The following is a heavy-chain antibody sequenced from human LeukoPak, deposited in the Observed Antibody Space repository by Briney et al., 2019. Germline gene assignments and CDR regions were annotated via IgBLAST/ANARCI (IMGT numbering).Heavy chain of an antibody. CDR3: AREYYDLLTGDGGWFDP. Sequence: PSETLSLTCTVSGGSVSSGSYYWSWIRQPPGKGLEWIGYIYYSGSTNYNPSLKSRVTISVDTSKNQFSLKLSSVTAADTAVYYCAREYYDLLTGDGGWFDPWGQGTLVTVSS. CDR2: IYYSGST. J-gene: IGHJ5*02. CDR1: GGSVSSGSYY. V-gene: IGHV4-61*01. D-gene: IGHD3-9*01.